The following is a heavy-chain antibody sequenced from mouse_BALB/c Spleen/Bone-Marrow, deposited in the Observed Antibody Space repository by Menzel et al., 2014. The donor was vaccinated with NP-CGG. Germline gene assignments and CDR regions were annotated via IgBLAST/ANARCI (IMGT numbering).Heavy chain of an antibody. CDR1: GDSITSGY. CDR3: ARGGGSSYNYAMDY. D-gene: IGHD1-1*01. V-gene: IGHV3-8*02. Sequence: EVKLMESGPSLVKPSQTLSLTCSVTGDSITSGYWNWIRKFPGNKLEYMGYISYSGSTYHNPSLKSRISITRDTSKNQYYLQLNSVTTEDTATYYCARGGGSSYNYAMDYWGQGTSVTVSS. J-gene: IGHJ4*01. CDR2: ISYSGST.